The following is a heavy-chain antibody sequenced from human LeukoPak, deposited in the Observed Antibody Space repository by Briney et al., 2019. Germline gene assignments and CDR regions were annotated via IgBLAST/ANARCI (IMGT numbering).Heavy chain of an antibody. CDR3: ARVGPRYDILTGYMGGWFDP. CDR1: GFTFSSYA. CDR2: ISSSSSYI. Sequence: GGPLRLSCAASGFTFSSYAMSWVRQAPGKGLEWVSSISSSSSYIYYADSVEGRFTISRDNAKNSLYLQMNSLRAEDTAVYYCARVGPRYDILTGYMGGWFDPWGQGTLVTVSS. V-gene: IGHV3-21*01. J-gene: IGHJ5*02. D-gene: IGHD3-9*01.